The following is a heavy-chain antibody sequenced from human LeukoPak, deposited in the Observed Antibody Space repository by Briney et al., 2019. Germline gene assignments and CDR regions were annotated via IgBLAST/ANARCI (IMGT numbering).Heavy chain of an antibody. J-gene: IGHJ4*02. D-gene: IGHD1-26*01. Sequence: PGRSLRLSCAASGFTFSSYGMHWVRQAPGKGLEWVAVIWYDGSNKYYADSVKGRFTISRDNSKNTLYLQMNSLRAEDTAVYYCARDLVGADHWGQGTLVTVSS. CDR1: GFTFSSYG. CDR2: IWYDGSNK. V-gene: IGHV3-33*01. CDR3: ARDLVGADH.